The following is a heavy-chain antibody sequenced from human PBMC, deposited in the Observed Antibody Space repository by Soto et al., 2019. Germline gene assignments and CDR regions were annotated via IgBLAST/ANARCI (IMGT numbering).Heavy chain of an antibody. CDR2: INPNSGGT. Sequence: ASVKVSCKASGFTFTGYYMHWVRQAPGQGLEWMGWINPNSGGTNYAQKFQDWVTMTRDTSISTAYMELSRLRSDDTAVYYCARGVGIYYFYYWGKGTLVTVSS. CDR1: GFTFTGYY. V-gene: IGHV1-2*04. CDR3: ARGVGIYYFYY. J-gene: IGHJ4*02.